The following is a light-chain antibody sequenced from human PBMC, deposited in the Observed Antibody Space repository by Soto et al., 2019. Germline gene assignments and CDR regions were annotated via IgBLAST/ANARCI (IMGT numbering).Light chain of an antibody. CDR3: QQYNSYSPLT. J-gene: IGKJ4*01. Sequence: DIQMTQSPSSLSASVGDRVTFPCRPSQSISDWLAWFQLKPGKAPKLLIYDASSVESGVPSRFSGSGSGTEFTLTISSLQPDDFAAYYCQQYNSYSPLTFGGGTKVDI. CDR1: QSISDW. V-gene: IGKV1-5*01. CDR2: DAS.